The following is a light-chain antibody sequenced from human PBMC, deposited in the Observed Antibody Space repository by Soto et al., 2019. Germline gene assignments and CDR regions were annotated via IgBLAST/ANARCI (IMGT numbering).Light chain of an antibody. CDR3: LQDYDNPLT. J-gene: IGKJ4*01. Sequence: AIQMTQSPSSLSASVGDTVTITCRASRGVGHDLGWYQQKPGKAPKLLIYHASILQSGVPSRFSGSGSGTDFTLTISSLQAEYFATYYCLQDYDNPLTFGGGTKVVI. CDR2: HAS. V-gene: IGKV1-6*01. CDR1: RGVGHD.